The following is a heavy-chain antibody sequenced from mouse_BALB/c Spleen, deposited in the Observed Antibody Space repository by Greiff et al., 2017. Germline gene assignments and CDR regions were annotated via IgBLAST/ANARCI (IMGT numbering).Heavy chain of an antibody. J-gene: IGHJ3*01. CDR2: INPDSSTI. CDR3: ARRDYGSSSFAY. CDR1: GFDFSRYW. Sequence: EVKVIESGGGLVQPGGSLKLSCAASGFDFSRYWMSWVRQAPGKGLEWIGEINPDSSTINYTPSLKDKFIISRDNAKNTLYLQMSKVRSEDTALYYCARRDYGSSSFAYWGQGTLVTVSA. V-gene: IGHV4-1*02. D-gene: IGHD1-1*01.